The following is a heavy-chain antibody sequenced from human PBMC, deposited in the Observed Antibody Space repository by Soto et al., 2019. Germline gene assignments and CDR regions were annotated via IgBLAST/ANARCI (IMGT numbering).Heavy chain of an antibody. J-gene: IGHJ4*02. CDR3: ARRDGPCVDY. Sequence: QVQLQESGPGLVKPSETLSLTCTVSGGSISSYYWSWIRQPPGKGLEWIGYIYYSGSTNYNPSLXGXVXIXXDTSKNQFSLKLRSLTAADTAVYYGARRDGPCVDYWGQGTLVTVSS. CDR1: GGSISSYY. CDR2: IYYSGST. D-gene: IGHD2-21*01. V-gene: IGHV4-59*08.